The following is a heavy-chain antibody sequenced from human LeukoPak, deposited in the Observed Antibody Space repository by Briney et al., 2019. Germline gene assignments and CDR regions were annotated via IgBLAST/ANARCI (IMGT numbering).Heavy chain of an antibody. D-gene: IGHD1-26*01. CDR3: GGGATTLYNWFDP. Sequence: SETLSLTCTVSGGSISSSSYYWGWIRQPPGKGLEWIGSIYYSGSTYYNPSLKSRVTISVDTSKNQFSLKLSSVTAADTAVYYCGGGATTLYNWFDPWGQGTLVTVSS. V-gene: IGHV4-39*07. CDR2: IYYSGST. CDR1: GGSISSSSYY. J-gene: IGHJ5*02.